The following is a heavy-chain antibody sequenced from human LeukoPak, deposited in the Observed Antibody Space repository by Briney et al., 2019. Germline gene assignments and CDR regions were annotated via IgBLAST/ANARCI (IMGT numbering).Heavy chain of an antibody. CDR1: GYTLTELS. CDR3: ATRLFCSSSSCYLNY. Sequence: ASVKVSCKVSGYTLTELSMHWVRQAPGKGLEWMGGFDPEDGETIYAQKFQGRVTMTEDTSTDTDYMELSSLRSEDTAVYYCATRLFCSSSSCYLNYWGEGSLVAVCS. CDR2: FDPEDGET. D-gene: IGHD6-6*01. V-gene: IGHV1-24*01. J-gene: IGHJ4*02.